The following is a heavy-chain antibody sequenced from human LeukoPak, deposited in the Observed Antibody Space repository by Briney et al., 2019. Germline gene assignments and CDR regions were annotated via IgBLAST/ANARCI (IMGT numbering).Heavy chain of an antibody. J-gene: IGHJ4*02. CDR3: AKKPIIGEFAY. V-gene: IGHV3-33*06. D-gene: IGHD3-10*01. CDR2: IWYDGSNK. Sequence: GGSLRLSCAASGFTFSSYGMHWVRQAPGKGLEWVAVIWYDGSNKYYADSVKGRFTISRDNSKNTLYLQMNSLRAEDTAVYYCAKKPIIGEFAYWGKGTLVTVSS. CDR1: GFTFSSYG.